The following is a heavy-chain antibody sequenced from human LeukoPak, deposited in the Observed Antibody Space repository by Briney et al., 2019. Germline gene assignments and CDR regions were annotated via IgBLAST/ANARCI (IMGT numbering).Heavy chain of an antibody. CDR2: ISYDGSNK. CDR3: ARGYGDYGVVYFDY. V-gene: IGHV3-30*04. J-gene: IGHJ4*02. D-gene: IGHD4-17*01. Sequence: GGSLRLSCAASGFTFSSYAMHWVRQAPGKGLEWVAVISYDGSNKYYADSVKGRFTISRDNSKNTLYLQMNSLRAEDTAVYYCARGYGDYGVVYFDYWGQGTLATVSS. CDR1: GFTFSSYA.